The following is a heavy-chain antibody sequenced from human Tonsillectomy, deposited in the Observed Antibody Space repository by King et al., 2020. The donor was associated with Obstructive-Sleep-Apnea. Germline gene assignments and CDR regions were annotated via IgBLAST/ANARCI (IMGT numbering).Heavy chain of an antibody. J-gene: IGHJ3*02. CDR2: IYYCGST. V-gene: IGHV4-59*08. Sequence: QLQESGPGLVKPSETLSLTCTVSGGSISSYYWSWIRQPPGKGLEWIGYIYYCGSTNYNPPLKSRVTISVDTSQNQFSLKLSSVTAADRAVYYCARHSPTVDDAFDIWGQGTMVTVSS. CDR1: GGSISSYY. D-gene: IGHD4-23*01. CDR3: ARHSPTVDDAFDI.